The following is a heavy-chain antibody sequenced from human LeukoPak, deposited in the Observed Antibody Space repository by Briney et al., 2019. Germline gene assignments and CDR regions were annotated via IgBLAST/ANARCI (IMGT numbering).Heavy chain of an antibody. CDR3: ARERRNNWNDVFYYYYMGV. V-gene: IGHV3-66*01. CDR2: IYSGGST. CDR1: GFTVSSNY. J-gene: IGHJ6*03. D-gene: IGHD1-20*01. Sequence: GGSLRLSCAASGFTVSSNYMSWVRQAPGKGLEWVSVIYSGGSTYCADSVKGRFTISRDNSKNTLYLQTYSLRAEDTAVYYCARERRNNWNDVFYYYYMGVWGKGTTVTISS.